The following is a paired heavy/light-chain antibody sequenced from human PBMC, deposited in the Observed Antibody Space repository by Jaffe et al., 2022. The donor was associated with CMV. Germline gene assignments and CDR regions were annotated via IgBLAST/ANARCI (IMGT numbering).Heavy chain of an antibody. CDR1: GFSLSNARMG. Sequence: QVTLKESGPVLVKPTETLTLTCTVSGFSLSNARMGVSWIRQPPGKALEWLAHIFSNDEKSYSTSLKSRLTISKDTSKSQVVLTMTNMDPVDTATYYCARIKGRWLQFTYYYYGMDVWGQGTTVTVSS. CDR2: IFSNDEK. V-gene: IGHV2-26*01. J-gene: IGHJ6*02. CDR3: ARIKGRWLQFTYYYYGMDV. D-gene: IGHD5-12*01.
Light chain of an antibody. CDR3: QQANSFPPFT. CDR1: QGISSW. V-gene: IGKV1-12*01. J-gene: IGKJ3*01. Sequence: DIQMTQSPSSVSASVGDRVTITCRASQGISSWLAWYQQKPGKAPKLLIYAASSLQSGVPSRFSGSGSGTDFTLTISSLQPEDFATYYCQQANSFPPFTFGPGTKVDIK. CDR2: AAS.